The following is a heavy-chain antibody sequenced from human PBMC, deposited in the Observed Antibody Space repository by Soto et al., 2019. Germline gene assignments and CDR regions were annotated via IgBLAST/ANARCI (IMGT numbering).Heavy chain of an antibody. CDR3: ARHYSAMGV. Sequence: EVQLVETGGDLIQPGGSLRLSCAASGFTVSSDSMTWVRQAPGKGLEWISIIYSDNNTEYADSVKGRFSISRDTSKNILYLQMNSLRAEDTAEYYCARHYSAMGVWGQGTTVTVSS. CDR2: IYSDNNT. V-gene: IGHV3-53*02. CDR1: GFTVSSDS. J-gene: IGHJ6*02.